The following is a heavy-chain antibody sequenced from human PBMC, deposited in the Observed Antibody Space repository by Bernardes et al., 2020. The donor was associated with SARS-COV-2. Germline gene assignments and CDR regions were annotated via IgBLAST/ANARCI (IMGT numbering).Heavy chain of an antibody. CDR2: ISAYNGNT. CDR1: GYTFTSYG. CDR3: ARDRRMITFGGVIVSEGGDYYYGMDV. D-gene: IGHD3-16*02. V-gene: IGHV1-18*01. J-gene: IGHJ6*02. Sequence: ASVKVSCKASGYTFTSYGISWVRQAPGQGLEWMGWISAYNGNTNYAQKLQGRVTMTTDTSTSTAYMELRSLRSDDTAVYYCARDRRMITFGGVIVSEGGDYYYGMDVWGQGTTVTVSS.